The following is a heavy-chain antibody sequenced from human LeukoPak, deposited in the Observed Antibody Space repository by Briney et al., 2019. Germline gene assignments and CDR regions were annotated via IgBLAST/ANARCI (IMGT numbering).Heavy chain of an antibody. CDR2: INHSGST. Sequence: PSETLSLTCAVYGGSFSGYYWSWIRQPPGKGLEWIGEINHSGSTNYNPSLKSRVTISVDTSKNQFSLKLSSVTAADTAVYCCASSRGYSGYDPVRAYYGMDVWGQGTTVTVSS. V-gene: IGHV4-34*01. D-gene: IGHD5-12*01. J-gene: IGHJ6*02. CDR3: ASSRGYSGYDPVRAYYGMDV. CDR1: GGSFSGYY.